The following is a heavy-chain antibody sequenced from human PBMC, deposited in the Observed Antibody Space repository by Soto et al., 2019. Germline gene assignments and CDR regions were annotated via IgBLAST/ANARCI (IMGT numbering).Heavy chain of an antibody. D-gene: IGHD3-10*01. CDR1: GGSISSADYQ. J-gene: IGHJ4*02. V-gene: IGHV4-30-4*01. CDR3: ARVDYGSGSPGNYYYFDY. CDR2: IYHDGST. Sequence: SETLSLTCTVSGGSISSADYQWSWIRQPPGKGLEWIGFIYHDGSTSYNPSLRSRVTISIDTSKKQFSLKLSSMTAADTAVYSCARVDYGSGSPGNYYYFDYWGQGTLVTVSS.